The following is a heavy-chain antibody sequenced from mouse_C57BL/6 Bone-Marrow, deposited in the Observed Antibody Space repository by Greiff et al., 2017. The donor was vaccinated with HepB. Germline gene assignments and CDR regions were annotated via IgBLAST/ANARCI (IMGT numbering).Heavy chain of an antibody. V-gene: IGHV1-39*01. CDR2: INPNYGTT. Sequence: EVQGVESGPELVKPGASVKISCKASGYSFTDYNMNWVKQSNGKSLEWIGVINPNYGTTSYNQKFKGKATLTLDQSSSTAYMQLNSLTSEDSAVYYCASGDYYGSRPRIFDYWGQGTTLTVSS. CDR3: ASGDYYGSRPRIFDY. J-gene: IGHJ2*01. CDR1: GYSFTDYN. D-gene: IGHD1-1*01.